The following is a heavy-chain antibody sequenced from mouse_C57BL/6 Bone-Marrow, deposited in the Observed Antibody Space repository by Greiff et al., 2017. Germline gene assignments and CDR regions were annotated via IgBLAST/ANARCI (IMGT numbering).Heavy chain of an antibody. J-gene: IGHJ2*01. D-gene: IGHD2-4*01. CDR1: GYIFTEYT. Sequence: QVQLKESGAELVKPGASVKLSCKASGYIFTEYTIHWVKQRSGQGLEWIGWFYPGSGSIKYNERFKDKATLTADKSSNTVYMELSRLTSEDSAGYFCARHERYYDYEGYFDYWGQGTTLTVSS. CDR2: FYPGSGSI. CDR3: ARHERYYDYEGYFDY. V-gene: IGHV1-62-2*01.